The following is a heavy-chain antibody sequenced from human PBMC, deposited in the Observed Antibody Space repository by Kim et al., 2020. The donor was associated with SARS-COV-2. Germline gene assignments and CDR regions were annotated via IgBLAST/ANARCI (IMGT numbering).Heavy chain of an antibody. CDR3: ARHVGYYYYCMDV. CDR2: IYPGDSDT. Sequence: ESLKISCKGSGYSFTNYWIGWVRQMPGKGLEWMGIIYPGDSDTRYSPSFQGQVTISADKSISTAYLQWSSLKASDTAMYYCARHVGYYYYCMDVWGKGTTVTVSS. CDR1: GYSFTNYW. J-gene: IGHJ6*03. D-gene: IGHD3-10*01. V-gene: IGHV5-51*01.